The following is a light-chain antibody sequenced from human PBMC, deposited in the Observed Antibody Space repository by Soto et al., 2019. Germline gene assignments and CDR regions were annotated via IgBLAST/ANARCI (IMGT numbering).Light chain of an antibody. J-gene: IGKJ4*01. V-gene: IGKV1-9*01. CDR3: QQLNSYPLN. CDR2: AAS. Sequence: DIQLTQSPSFLSASVGDRVTITFRASQVISSYLAWYQQKPGKAPKLLIYAASTLQSGVPSRFSGSGSGTEFTLTISSLQPEDFATYYCQQLNSYPLNFGGGTKVDI. CDR1: QVISSY.